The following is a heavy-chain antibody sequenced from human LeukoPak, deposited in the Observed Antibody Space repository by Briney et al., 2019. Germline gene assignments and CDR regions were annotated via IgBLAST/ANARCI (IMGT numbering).Heavy chain of an antibody. CDR3: ARGPRRSWFGTIQAVDC. J-gene: IGHJ4*02. CDR2: INPNSGGT. D-gene: IGHD3-10*01. CDR1: GYTFTGYY. V-gene: IGHV1-2*02. Sequence: ASVKVSCKASGYTFTGYYMHWVRQAPGQGLEWMGWINPNSGGTNYAQKFQGRVTMTRDTSISTAYMELSRLRSDDTAVYYCARGPRRSWFGTIQAVDCWGQGTLVTVSS.